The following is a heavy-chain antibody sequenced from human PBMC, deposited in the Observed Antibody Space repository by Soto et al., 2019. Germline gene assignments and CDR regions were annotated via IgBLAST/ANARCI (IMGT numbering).Heavy chain of an antibody. CDR2: IYPGDSDT. V-gene: IGHV5-51*01. Sequence: GESLKISCKGSGYSFTSYWIGWVRQMPGKGLEWMGIIYPGDSDTRYSPSFQGQVTISADKSISTAYLQMNSLRAEDTAVYYCARDGSTVTTNYHYAMDVWGQGTTVTVSS. CDR1: GYSFTSYW. J-gene: IGHJ6*02. D-gene: IGHD4-17*01. CDR3: ARDGSTVTTNYHYAMDV.